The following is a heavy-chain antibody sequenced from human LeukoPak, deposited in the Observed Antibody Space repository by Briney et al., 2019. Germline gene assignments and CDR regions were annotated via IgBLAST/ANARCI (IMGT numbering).Heavy chain of an antibody. CDR1: GGSISSYY. D-gene: IGHD6-6*01. J-gene: IGHJ4*02. CDR2: IYYSGST. V-gene: IGHV4-59*08. Sequence: SETLSLTCTVSGGSISSYYWSWLRQPPGKGLEWIGYIYYSGSTNYNPSLKSRVTISVDTSKNQFSLKLSSATAADTAVYYCARLYSSSFPLYWGQGTLVTVSS. CDR3: ARLYSSSFPLY.